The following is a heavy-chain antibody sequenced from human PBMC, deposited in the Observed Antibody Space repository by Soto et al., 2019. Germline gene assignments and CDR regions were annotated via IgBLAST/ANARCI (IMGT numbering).Heavy chain of an antibody. J-gene: IGHJ4*02. CDR2: IKQDGSEK. CDR3: ARAREAYCGGDCYEAGFDY. V-gene: IGHV3-7*04. D-gene: IGHD2-21*02. CDR1: GFTFGSYW. Sequence: EVQLVESGGGLVQPGGSLRLSCAASGFTFGSYWMSWVRQAPGKGLEWVANIKQDGSEKYYVDSVKGRFTISRDNAKNSLYLQMNSLRAEDTAVYYCARAREAYCGGDCYEAGFDYWGQGTLVTVSS.